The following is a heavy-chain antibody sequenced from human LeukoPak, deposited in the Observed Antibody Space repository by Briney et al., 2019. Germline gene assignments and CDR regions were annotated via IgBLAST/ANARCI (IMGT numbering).Heavy chain of an antibody. J-gene: IGHJ3*02. CDR3: ARMYDYSFGFNAFDI. D-gene: IGHD4-11*01. CDR2: MNPNSGNT. V-gene: IGHV1-8*01. Sequence: ASVKVSCKASGCTFTSYDINWVRQATGQGLEWMGWMNPNSGNTGYAQQFQGRVTMTRNTSISTAYMELSSLRSEDTAVYYCARMYDYSFGFNAFDIWGQGTKVTISS. CDR1: GCTFTSYD.